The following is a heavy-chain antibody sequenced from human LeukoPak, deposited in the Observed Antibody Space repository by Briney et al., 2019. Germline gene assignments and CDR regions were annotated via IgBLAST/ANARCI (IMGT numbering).Heavy chain of an antibody. J-gene: IGHJ2*01. CDR1: GGSISSDY. V-gene: IGHV4-59*08. CDR3: ARQKYDYGANHWYFDL. Sequence: PSETLSLTCSVSGGSISSDYWAWIRQPPGKGLDWIGYMYYTGSTNYNPSLKGRVTISLATSKNQVSLNLTSVTAADTAVYYCARQKYDYGANHWYFDLWGRGTLVTVSS. D-gene: IGHD4/OR15-4a*01. CDR2: MYYTGST.